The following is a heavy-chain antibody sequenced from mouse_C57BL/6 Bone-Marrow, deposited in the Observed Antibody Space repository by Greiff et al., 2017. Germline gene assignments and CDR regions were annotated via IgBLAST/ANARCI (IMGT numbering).Heavy chain of an antibody. Sequence: VQGVESGGDLVKPGGSLKLSCAASGFTFSSYGMSWVRQTPDKRLEWVATISSGGSYTYYPDSVKGRFTISRDNAKNTLYLQMSSLKSEDTAMYYCARRGDYWGQGTTLTVSS. J-gene: IGHJ2*01. CDR3: ARRGDY. CDR1: GFTFSSYG. CDR2: ISSGGSYT. V-gene: IGHV5-6*01.